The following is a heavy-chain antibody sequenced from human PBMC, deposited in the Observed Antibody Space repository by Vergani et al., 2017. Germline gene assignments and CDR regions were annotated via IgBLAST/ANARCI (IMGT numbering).Heavy chain of an antibody. Sequence: EVQLLESGGGLVQRGGSLRLSCAASGFIFSSYAMSWVRQAPGKGLEWVSGISGSDGSTYYADSVKGRFTISRDNSKNTLYLQMNSLSAEDTAVYYCAESLLLEWLYGGAGFDPWGQGTLVTVSS. CDR2: ISGSDGST. V-gene: IGHV3-23*01. J-gene: IGHJ5*02. CDR1: GFIFSSYA. CDR3: AESLLLEWLYGGAGFDP. D-gene: IGHD3-3*01.